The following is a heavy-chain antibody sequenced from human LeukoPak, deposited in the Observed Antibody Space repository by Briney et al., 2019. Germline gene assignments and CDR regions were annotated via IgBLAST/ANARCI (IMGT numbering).Heavy chain of an antibody. CDR1: GFTFSSYW. D-gene: IGHD2-15*01. CDR2: INHSGST. J-gene: IGHJ4*02. V-gene: IGHV4-34*08. CDR3: VEAVSVVGVGGGGRDFDY. Sequence: GSLRLSCAASGFTFSSYWMSWVRQAPGKGLEWIGEINHSGSTNYNPSLKSRVTISVDTSKNQFSLKLSSVTAADTAVYYCVEAVSVVGVGGGGRDFDYWGQGTLVTVSS.